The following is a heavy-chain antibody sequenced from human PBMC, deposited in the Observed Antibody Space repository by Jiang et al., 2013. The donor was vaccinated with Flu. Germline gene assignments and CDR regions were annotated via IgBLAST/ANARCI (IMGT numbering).Heavy chain of an antibody. J-gene: IGHJ5*02. Sequence: FSSYGMHWVRQAPGKGLEWVAVISYDGSNKYYADSVKGRFTISRDNSKNTLYLQMNSLRPEDTAVYYCAKRVANYDYVWGSYRSNWFDPWGQGTLVTVSS. CDR3: AKRVANYDYVWGSYRSNWFDP. CDR1: FSSYG. D-gene: IGHD3-16*02. CDR2: ISYDGSNK. V-gene: IGHV3-30*18.